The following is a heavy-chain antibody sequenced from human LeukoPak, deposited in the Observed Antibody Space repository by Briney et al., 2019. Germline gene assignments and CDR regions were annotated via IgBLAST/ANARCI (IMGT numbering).Heavy chain of an antibody. CDR2: ISGSGGST. CDR1: GFTFSSYA. J-gene: IGHJ4*02. V-gene: IGHV3-23*01. Sequence: GGSLRLSCAASGFTFSSYAMSWVRQAPGKGLEWVSAISGSGGSTYYADSVKGRFTISRDNSKNTLYLQMNSLRAEDTAVYYCAKDRFRQNSGYDYPFDYWGQGTLVTVSS. D-gene: IGHD5-12*01. CDR3: AKDRFRQNSGYDYPFDY.